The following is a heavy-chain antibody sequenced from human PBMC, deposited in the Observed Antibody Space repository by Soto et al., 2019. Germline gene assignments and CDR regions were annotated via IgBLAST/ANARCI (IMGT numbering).Heavy chain of an antibody. J-gene: IGHJ4*02. CDR3: ATNAKILFIAAAGPFDY. Sequence: QVQLVQSGAEVKKPGASVKVSCKVSGYTLTELSMHWVRQAPGKGLEWMGGFDPEDGETIYAQKFQGRVTMAEDTSTDTAYMELSSLRSEDTAVYYGATNAKILFIAAAGPFDYWGQGTLVTVSS. V-gene: IGHV1-24*01. D-gene: IGHD6-25*01. CDR1: GYTLTELS. CDR2: FDPEDGET.